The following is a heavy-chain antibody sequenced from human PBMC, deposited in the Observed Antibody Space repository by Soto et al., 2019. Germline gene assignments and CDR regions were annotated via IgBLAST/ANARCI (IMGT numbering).Heavy chain of an antibody. V-gene: IGHV3-30*18. CDR2: ISYDGSEE. CDR1: GFTFRKYG. D-gene: IGHD3-10*01. CDR3: AKGSEEVVSITFFVS. Sequence: QVRLVESGGGVVQPGTSLRLSCAASGFTFRKYGMYWVRQAPGKGLEWVAVISYDGSEEYYADSVKGRFTASRDNSKKTVFLQMNGLRAEDTAKYYCAKGSEEVVSITFFVSWGQGTLVIVSS. J-gene: IGHJ4*02.